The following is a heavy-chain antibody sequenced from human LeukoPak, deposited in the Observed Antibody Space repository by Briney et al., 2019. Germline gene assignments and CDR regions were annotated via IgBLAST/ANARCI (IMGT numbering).Heavy chain of an antibody. V-gene: IGHV4-59*01. Sequence: SETLSLTCTVSGGSISSYYRSWIRQSPGKGLEWIGYLYHSETTKYSPSLKSRATISVDTSKNQLSLHLTSVTAADTAVYYCARDRGGSSGWSESFEYWGQGTLLTVSS. J-gene: IGHJ4*02. CDR3: ARDRGGSSGWSESFEY. CDR2: LYHSETT. D-gene: IGHD6-19*01. CDR1: GGSISSYY.